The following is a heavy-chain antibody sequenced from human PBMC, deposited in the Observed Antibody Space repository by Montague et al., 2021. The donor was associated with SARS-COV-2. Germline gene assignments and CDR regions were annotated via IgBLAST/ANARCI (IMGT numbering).Heavy chain of an antibody. J-gene: IGHJ5*02. Sequence: PALVKPTQTLTLTCNFSGFSLSTSGMCVSWIRQPPGKALEWLARSDWDDDKYYSTSLKTRLTISNDTSKNQVVLTMTNMDPVDPATYYCALETPMVTFLAWGQGTLVTVSS. D-gene: IGHD5-18*01. CDR3: ALETPMVTFLA. CDR2: SDWDDDK. V-gene: IGHV2-70*11. CDR1: GFSLSTSGMC.